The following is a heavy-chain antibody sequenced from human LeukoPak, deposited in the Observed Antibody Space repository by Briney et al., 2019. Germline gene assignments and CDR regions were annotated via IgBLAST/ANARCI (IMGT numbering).Heavy chain of an antibody. D-gene: IGHD3-10*01. J-gene: IGHJ4*02. Sequence: PGRSLRLSCAASGCTFSNYAMHWIRQAPGKGLEWVAVISYDGSIKYYADSLKGRFTISRDNSKNTLYLQMNSLRAEDTAVYYCARTLALYGSGSFFDFWGQGTLVTVSS. CDR3: ARTLALYGSGSFFDF. CDR1: GCTFSNYA. V-gene: IGHV3-30-3*01. CDR2: ISYDGSIK.